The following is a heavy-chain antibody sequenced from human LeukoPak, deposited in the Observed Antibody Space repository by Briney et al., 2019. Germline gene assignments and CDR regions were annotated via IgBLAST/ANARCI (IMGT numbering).Heavy chain of an antibody. CDR1: GGSISSYY. D-gene: IGHD6-6*01. CDR3: AKVRQQIVRLDGMDV. J-gene: IGHJ6*02. CDR2: IYTSGST. Sequence: SETLSLTCTVSGGSISSYYWSWIRQPAVKGLEWIGRIYTSGSTNYNPSLKSRVTMSVDTSKNQFSLKLSSVTAADTAVYYCAKVRQQIVRLDGMDVWGQGTTVTVSS. V-gene: IGHV4-4*07.